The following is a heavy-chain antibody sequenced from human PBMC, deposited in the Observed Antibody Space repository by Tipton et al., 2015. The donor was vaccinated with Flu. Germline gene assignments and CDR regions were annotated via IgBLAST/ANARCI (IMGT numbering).Heavy chain of an antibody. D-gene: IGHD2-21*01. V-gene: IGHV1-46*01. CDR3: ARGLDDP. Sequence: QLVQSGAEVRKPGASVKVSCKASGYAFTGYFMHWVRQAPGQGLEWMGIINPSGGSTRYAQKFQDRVTLTRDTSTTTVYMELRSLRSDETAAYYCARGLDDPWGQGTLVTVSS. J-gene: IGHJ5*02. CDR2: INPSGGST. CDR1: GYAFTGYF.